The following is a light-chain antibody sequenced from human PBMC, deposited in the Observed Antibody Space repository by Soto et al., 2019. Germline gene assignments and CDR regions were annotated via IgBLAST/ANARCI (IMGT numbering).Light chain of an antibody. V-gene: IGKV1-5*03. CDR3: QRYNDYSRT. J-gene: IGKJ1*01. CDR1: QSISIW. CDR2: KTS. Sequence: DIHMTQSPSTLSASVGDRVTITCRASQSISIWLAWYQQKPGKAPNLLIYKTSRLESRVPSRFSGSGSGTEFTLTISSLQPDDFATYFSQRYNDYSRTFGQGTKVEIK.